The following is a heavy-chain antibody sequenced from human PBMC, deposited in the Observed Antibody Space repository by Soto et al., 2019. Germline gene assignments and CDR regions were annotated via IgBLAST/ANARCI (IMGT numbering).Heavy chain of an antibody. Sequence: EVQLLESGGGLVQPGGSLRLSCVASGFTLSKYAMSWVRQAPGKGLEWVSVIDGDGSAKFADSVKGRLTVSRDNSKNTVYLQMDSLRAEDTAIYYFAKDAVSYNGIYDPFDIGGRGTIVTVS. CDR1: GFTLSKYA. CDR2: IDGDGSA. D-gene: IGHD1-1*01. V-gene: IGHV3-23*01. J-gene: IGHJ3*02. CDR3: AKDAVSYNGIYDPFDI.